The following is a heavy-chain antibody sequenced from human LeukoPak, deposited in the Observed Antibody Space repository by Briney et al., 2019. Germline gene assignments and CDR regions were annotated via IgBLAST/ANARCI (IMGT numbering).Heavy chain of an antibody. CDR3: ARNQAVAANRGASDV. CDR2: IYYNGNT. CDR1: GYSISSNNW. J-gene: IGHJ3*01. D-gene: IGHD6-19*01. V-gene: IGHV4-28*01. Sequence: SETLSLTCAVSGYSISSNNWWAWVRQPPGKGLEWIGYIYYNGNTYYNPYNPSLTSRVTMSVVTSKNQFSLKLDSVTEIDTAMYYCARNQAVAANRGASDVWGQGTMVTVSS.